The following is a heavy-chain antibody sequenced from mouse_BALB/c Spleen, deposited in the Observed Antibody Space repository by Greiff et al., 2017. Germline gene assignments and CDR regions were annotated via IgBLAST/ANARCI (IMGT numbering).Heavy chain of an antibody. CDR3: AREGNYGFAY. CDR1: GYTFTSYY. D-gene: IGHD2-1*01. CDR2: IYPGNVNT. J-gene: IGHJ3*01. Sequence: QVHVKQSGPELVKPGASVRISCKASGYTFTSYYIHWVKQRPGQGLEWIGWIYPGNVNTKYNEKFKGKATLTADKSSSTAYMQLSSLTSEDSAVYFCAREGNYGFAYWGQGTLVTVSA. V-gene: IGHV1S56*01.